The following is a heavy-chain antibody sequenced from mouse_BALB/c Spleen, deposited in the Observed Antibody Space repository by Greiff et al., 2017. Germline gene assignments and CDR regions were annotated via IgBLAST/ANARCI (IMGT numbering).Heavy chain of an antibody. CDR2: IWAGGST. Sequence: VKLQESGPGLVAPSQSLSITCTVSGFSLTSYGVHWVRQPPGKGLEWLGVIWAGGSTNYNSALMSRLSISKDNSKSQVFLKMNSLQTDDTAMYYCARETGSWFAYWGEGTLGTVSA. CDR3: ARETGSWFAY. D-gene: IGHD4-1*01. CDR1: GFSLTSYG. V-gene: IGHV2-9*02. J-gene: IGHJ3*01.